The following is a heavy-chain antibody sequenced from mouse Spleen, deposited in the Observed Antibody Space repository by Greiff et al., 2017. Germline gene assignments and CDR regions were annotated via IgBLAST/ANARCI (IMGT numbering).Heavy chain of an antibody. CDR3: ARGRTSVDY. D-gene: IGHD2-13*01. CDR1: GYTFTSYW. V-gene: IGHV1-69*01. J-gene: IGHJ2*01. CDR2: IDPSDSYT. Sequence: QVQLQQPGAELVMPGASVKLSCKASGYTFTSYWMHWVKQRPGQGLEWIGEIDPSDSYTNYNQKFKGKATLTVDKSSSTAYMQLRSLTSEDSAGDDCARGRTSVDYWGQGTTLTVSS.